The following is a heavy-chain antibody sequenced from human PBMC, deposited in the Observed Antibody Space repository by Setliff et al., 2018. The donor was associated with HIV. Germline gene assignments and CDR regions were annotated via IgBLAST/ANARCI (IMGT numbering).Heavy chain of an antibody. CDR2: IWHDGSKK. J-gene: IGHJ3*02. D-gene: IGHD3-22*01. CDR1: GFSFSGSA. V-gene: IGHV3-33*01. Sequence: GESLKISCAASGFSFSGSAMHWVRQAPGKGPQWVAVIWHDGSKKYYADSVKGRFTSSRDNSKDTLYLQMNSLTVEDTAVYYCERDPQGYYDSSGYYWGALDIWGQGTMVTV. CDR3: ERDPQGYYDSSGYYWGALDI.